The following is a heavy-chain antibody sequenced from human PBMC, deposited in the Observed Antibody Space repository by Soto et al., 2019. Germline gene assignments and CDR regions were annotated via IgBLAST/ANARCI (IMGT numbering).Heavy chain of an antibody. D-gene: IGHD3-10*01. V-gene: IGHV4-30-2*01. Sequence: SETLSLTCAVSGGSISSGGYSWSWIRQPPGKGLEWIGYIYHSGSTYYNPSLKSRVTISVDTSENQFSLKVNSVTAADTAVYYCSRVVGATGNYFDYWGRGNLVTVSS. CDR3: SRVVGATGNYFDY. CDR2: IYHSGST. CDR1: GGSISSGGYS. J-gene: IGHJ4*02.